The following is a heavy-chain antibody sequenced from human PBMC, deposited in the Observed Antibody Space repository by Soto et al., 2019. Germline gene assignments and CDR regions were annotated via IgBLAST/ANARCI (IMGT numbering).Heavy chain of an antibody. Sequence: EVQLVESGGGLVQPGGSLRLSCAASGFTFSSYWMHWVRQAPGKGLVWVSRINSDGSSTSYADSVKGRFTISRDNXMNTLYLQMNSLRAEDTAVYYCARPRPYCGGDCPDSWGQGTLVTVSS. CDR2: INSDGSST. CDR3: ARPRPYCGGDCPDS. CDR1: GFTFSSYW. J-gene: IGHJ4*02. D-gene: IGHD2-21*02. V-gene: IGHV3-74*01.